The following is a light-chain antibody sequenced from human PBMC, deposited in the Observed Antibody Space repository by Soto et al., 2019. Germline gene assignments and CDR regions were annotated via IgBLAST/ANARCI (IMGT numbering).Light chain of an antibody. CDR2: EVS. V-gene: IGLV2-14*01. Sequence: QSALTQPASVSGSPGQSITISCTGTSSDVGDYTYVSWYQQHPGKAPKVIISEVSKRPSGVSHRFSGSKSGNTASLTISGLQAEDEADYYCSSYTSSSTVGVFGTGTKLTVL. CDR3: SSYTSSSTVGV. CDR1: SSDVGDYTY. J-gene: IGLJ1*01.